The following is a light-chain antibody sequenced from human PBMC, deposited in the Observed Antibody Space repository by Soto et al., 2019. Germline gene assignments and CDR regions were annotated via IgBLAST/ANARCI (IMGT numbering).Light chain of an antibody. J-gene: IGKJ3*01. V-gene: IGKV4-1*01. CDR2: WAS. CDR3: HQFYSIPIT. Sequence: DIVMTQSPDSLAVSLGERATINCKSSQSVLYTSNNKNHLAWYQQKPGQPPKLLIYWASTRESGVPDRFSGSRSGTDFTLTISSLQAEDVAVYYCHQFYSIPITFCPGTKVDIK. CDR1: QSVLYTSNNKNH.